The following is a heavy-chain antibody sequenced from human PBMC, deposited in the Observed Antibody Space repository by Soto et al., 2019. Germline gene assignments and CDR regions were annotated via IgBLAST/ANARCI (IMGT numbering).Heavy chain of an antibody. V-gene: IGHV2-5*02. Sequence: QITLKESGPTLVKPTQTLTLTCTFSGFSLSTSGVGVGWIRQPPGKALEWLALIYWDDDKRYSPSLKSRLTITKDTSKNQLVLTMTNMDPVDTATYYCAHRNIFTMVRGAFDYWGQGTLVNVSS. D-gene: IGHD3-10*01. CDR2: IYWDDDK. CDR3: AHRNIFTMVRGAFDY. J-gene: IGHJ4*02. CDR1: GFSLSTSGVG.